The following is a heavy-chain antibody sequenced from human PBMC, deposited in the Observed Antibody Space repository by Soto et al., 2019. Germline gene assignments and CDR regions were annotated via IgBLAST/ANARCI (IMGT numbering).Heavy chain of an antibody. Sequence: AASVKVSFKASGYSFTSYGISWLRQAPGQGPEWMGWISGHNGNTNHAQSLQGRVTMTTDTSRTTAYMELRSLRSDDTVVYYCATYRFNYYDNSVYYYLDHWGQGTLVTVSS. CDR2: ISGHNGNT. CDR3: ATYRFNYYDNSVYYYLDH. V-gene: IGHV1-18*01. J-gene: IGHJ4*02. CDR1: GYSFTSYG. D-gene: IGHD3-22*01.